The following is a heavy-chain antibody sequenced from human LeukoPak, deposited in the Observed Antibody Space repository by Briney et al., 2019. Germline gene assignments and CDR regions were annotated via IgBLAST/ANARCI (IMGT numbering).Heavy chain of an antibody. CDR2: INWNGGST. V-gene: IGHV3-20*04. CDR3: AKDGGYSGYDAFDY. J-gene: IGHJ4*02. CDR1: GFTFDDYG. Sequence: GGSLRLSCAASGFTFDDYGMSWVRQAPGKGLEWVSGINWNGGSTGYADSVKGRFTISRDNAKNSLYLQMNSLRAEDTALYYCAKDGGYSGYDAFDYWGQGSLVTVSS. D-gene: IGHD5-12*01.